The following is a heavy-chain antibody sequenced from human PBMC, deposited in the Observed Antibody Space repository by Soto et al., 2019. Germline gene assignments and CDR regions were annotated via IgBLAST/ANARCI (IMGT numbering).Heavy chain of an antibody. CDR2: IWYDGSNK. CDR1: GFTFSSYG. V-gene: IGHV3-33*01. J-gene: IGHJ6*02. D-gene: IGHD3-9*01. CDR3: AREGGYDPLTGYYYYYYYGMDV. Sequence: PGGSLSLSCASSGFTFSSYGMHWVRQAPGKGLEWVGVIWYDGSNKYYANSVKGRVTIARDNSKNTLYLQINSLRAEDTAVYYCAREGGYDPLTGYYYYYYYGMDVWGQGTTVTVSS.